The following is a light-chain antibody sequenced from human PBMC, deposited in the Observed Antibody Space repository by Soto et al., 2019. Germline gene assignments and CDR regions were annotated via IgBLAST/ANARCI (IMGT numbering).Light chain of an antibody. CDR3: QQYSGPRT. CDR2: DAS. Sequence: DIQMIQSPSTLSASVGDRVTTTCRASQNINYWLAWYQHKLGSPPKLLIFDASNLGRGVPSRFSGGGSGTQFTLNISSLRPDDVATYYCQQYSGPRTFGQGTKVEIK. CDR1: QNINYW. V-gene: IGKV1-5*01. J-gene: IGKJ1*01.